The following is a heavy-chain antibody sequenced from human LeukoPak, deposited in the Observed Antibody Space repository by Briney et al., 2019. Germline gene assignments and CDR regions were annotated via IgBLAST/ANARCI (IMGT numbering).Heavy chain of an antibody. CDR2: ISYDGSNK. CDR3: ARYPSGGSYYFDY. Sequence: PGGSLRLSCAASGFTFSSYAMHWVRQAPGKGLEWVAVISYDGSNKYYADSVKGRFTISRDNSKNTLYLQMNSLRAEDTAVYYCARYPSGGSYYFDYWGQGTLVTVSS. CDR1: GFTFSSYA. D-gene: IGHD2-15*01. V-gene: IGHV3-30*04. J-gene: IGHJ4*02.